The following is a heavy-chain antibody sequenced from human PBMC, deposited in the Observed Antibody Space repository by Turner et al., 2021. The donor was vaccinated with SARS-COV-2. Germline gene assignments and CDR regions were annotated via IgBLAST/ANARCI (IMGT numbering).Heavy chain of an antibody. CDR1: GFNFSSYS. D-gene: IGHD3-22*01. CDR3: ARVLRTYYYDSSGYYPGAVDY. V-gene: IGHV3-21*01. CDR2: ISSSSSYI. Sequence: EVPLVESGGGRVKPGGSLRVSCAASGFNFSSYSMNWVRQDPGKGLEWVSSISSSSSYIYYADSVKGRFTISRDNAKNSLYLQMNSLRAEDTAVYYCARVLRTYYYDSSGYYPGAVDYWGQGTLVTVSS. J-gene: IGHJ4*02.